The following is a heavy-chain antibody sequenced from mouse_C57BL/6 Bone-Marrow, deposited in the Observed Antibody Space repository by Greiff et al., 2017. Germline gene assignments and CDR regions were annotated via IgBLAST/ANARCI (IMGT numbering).Heavy chain of an antibody. CDR3: ARRGLRLQYDAMDD. CDR1: GYTITSYG. D-gene: IGHD3-2*02. Sequence: EVKLVESGAELVRPGSSVKMSCKTSGYTITSYGINWVKQRPGQGLEWIGYIYIGNGYTEYNAKFKGKATLTSYTSSSTAYMQLSSLTSDDSAIYFGARRGLRLQYDAMDDWGQGTSVTVSS. CDR2: IYIGNGYT. V-gene: IGHV1-58*01. J-gene: IGHJ4*01.